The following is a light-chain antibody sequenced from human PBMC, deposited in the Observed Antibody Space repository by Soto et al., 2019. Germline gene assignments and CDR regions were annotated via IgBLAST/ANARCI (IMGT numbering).Light chain of an antibody. CDR2: GAS. V-gene: IGKV1-12*01. J-gene: IGKJ4*01. Sequence: IQMTQSPSSVSASVGDSVTITCRASQLISSWLAWYQVKPGKAPKLLIYGASNRESGVPSRFSGSESGTLFPLTINSLQPEDFATYYCQQASSFPLTFGGGTTVEI. CDR1: QLISSW. CDR3: QQASSFPLT.